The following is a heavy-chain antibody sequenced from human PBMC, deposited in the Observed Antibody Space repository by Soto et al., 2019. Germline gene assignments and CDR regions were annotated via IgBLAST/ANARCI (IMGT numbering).Heavy chain of an antibody. J-gene: IGHJ3*01. CDR1: GFTFRNYG. D-gene: IGHD3-22*01. Sequence: PGGFLRLSCAASGFTFRNYGMNWVHQAPGKGLEWVSYIGLGSSTKYYADSVEGRFTISRDNAKNSLYLQMNSLRAEDTAVYYCARDQLYYNDISGRPLNAFDVWGQGTMVTVSS. CDR3: ARDQLYYNDISGRPLNAFDV. V-gene: IGHV3-48*01. CDR2: IGLGSSTK.